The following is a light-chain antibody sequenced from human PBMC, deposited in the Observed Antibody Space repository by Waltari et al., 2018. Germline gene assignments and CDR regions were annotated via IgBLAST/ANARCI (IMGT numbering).Light chain of an antibody. J-gene: IGLJ3*02. CDR3: SSYSSSSTLL. V-gene: IGLV2-14*01. CDR1: SSDVGGYNF. Sequence: QSALTQPASVSGSPGQSITISCPGTSSDVGGYNFVSWYQQHPGKAPKFMIFDVSQRPSGVSDRFSGSKSGNTASLTISGLQAEDEADYYCSSYSSSSTLLFGGGTKLTVL. CDR2: DVS.